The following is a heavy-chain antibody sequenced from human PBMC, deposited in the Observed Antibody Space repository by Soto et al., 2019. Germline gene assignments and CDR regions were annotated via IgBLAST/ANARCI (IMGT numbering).Heavy chain of an antibody. CDR3: ARDYMEDIVVVVAAAYYFDY. CDR1: GFTFSSYW. J-gene: IGHJ4*02. CDR2: IKQDGSEK. Sequence: GGSLRLSCAASGFTFSSYWMSWVRQAPGKGLEWVANIKQDGSEKYYVDSVKGRFTISRDNAKNSLYRQRNSLRAEDTAVYYCARDYMEDIVVVVAAAYYFDYWGQGTLVTVSS. D-gene: IGHD2-15*01. V-gene: IGHV3-7*01.